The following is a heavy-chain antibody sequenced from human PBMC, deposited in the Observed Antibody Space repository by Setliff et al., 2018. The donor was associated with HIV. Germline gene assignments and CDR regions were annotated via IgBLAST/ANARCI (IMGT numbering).Heavy chain of an antibody. Sequence: SETLSLTCTVSGGSISNNNFYWGWIRQPPGKGLEWIGNINYRGYTNFNPSLKSRVTISVDTSKNHFSLKLSSVTAADTAVYYCARAPCSGGSCAYWYFDLWGRGTLVTVSA. CDR1: GGSISNNNFY. CDR3: ARAPCSGGSCAYWYFDL. J-gene: IGHJ2*01. CDR2: INYRGYT. V-gene: IGHV4-39*02. D-gene: IGHD2-15*01.